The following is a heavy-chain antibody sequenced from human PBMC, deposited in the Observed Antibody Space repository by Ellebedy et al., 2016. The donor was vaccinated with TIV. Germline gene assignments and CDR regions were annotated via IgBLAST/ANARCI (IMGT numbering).Heavy chain of an antibody. J-gene: IGHJ3*02. CDR2: IRGVDSAT. CDR1: SSSSYY. V-gene: IGHV3-23*01. Sequence: SSSSYYWGWVRQAPGKGLEWVSAIRGVDSATYYADSVKGRFTISRDNAKNSLYLQMNSLTDEDTAVYYCARAPESGYFDWFNAFDIWGQGTMVTVSS. CDR3: ARAPESGYFDWFNAFDI. D-gene: IGHD3-9*01.